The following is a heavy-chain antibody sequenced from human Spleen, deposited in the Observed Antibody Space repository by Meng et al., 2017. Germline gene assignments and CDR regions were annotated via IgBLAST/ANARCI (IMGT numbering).Heavy chain of an antibody. V-gene: IGHV3-23*01. Sequence: GESLKISCAASGFTFSSYAMSWVRQAPGKGLEWVSAISGSGGSTYYADSVKGRFTISRDNSKNTLYLQMNSLRAEDTAVYYCAREFEDPLSGDRHYFDSWGQGTLVTVSS. D-gene: IGHD2-21*01. CDR3: AREFEDPLSGDRHYFDS. CDR2: ISGSGGST. CDR1: GFTFSSYA. J-gene: IGHJ4*02.